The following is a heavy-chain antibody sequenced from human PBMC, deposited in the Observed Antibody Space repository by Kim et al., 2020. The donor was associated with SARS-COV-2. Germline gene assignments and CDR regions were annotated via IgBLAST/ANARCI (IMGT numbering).Heavy chain of an antibody. Sequence: RAIYHAASVKGRFTNSRDNAKNSLYLQMSSLRDEDTAVYYCASFDRFDPWGQGTLVTVSS. CDR2: RAI. J-gene: IGHJ5*02. V-gene: IGHV3-48*02. CDR3: ASFDRFDP.